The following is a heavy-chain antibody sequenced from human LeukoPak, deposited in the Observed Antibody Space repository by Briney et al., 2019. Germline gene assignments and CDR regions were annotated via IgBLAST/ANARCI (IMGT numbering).Heavy chain of an antibody. D-gene: IGHD2-2*01. CDR2: IYTSGST. V-gene: IGHV4-4*07. CDR3: ARGVLHCSSTSCYDGWFDP. J-gene: IGHJ5*02. Sequence: SETLSLTCTVSGGSISSYYWSWIRQPAGKGLEWIGRIYTSGSTNYNPSLKSRVTMSVDTSKNQFSLKLSSVTAADTAVYYCARGVLHCSSTSCYDGWFDPWGQGTLVTVSS. CDR1: GGSISSYY.